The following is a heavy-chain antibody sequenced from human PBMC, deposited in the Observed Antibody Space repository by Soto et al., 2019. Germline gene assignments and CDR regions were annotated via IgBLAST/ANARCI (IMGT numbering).Heavy chain of an antibody. Sequence: QVQLQQWGAGLLKPSETLSLTCAVYGGSFSGYYWSWIRQPPGKGLEWIGEINHSGGTNYNPSLKSRVTISVDTSKHQFPLRLSSVTAADTAVYYCARTYSSSWSPFDYWGQGTLVTVSS. D-gene: IGHD6-13*01. CDR1: GGSFSGYY. V-gene: IGHV4-34*01. J-gene: IGHJ4*02. CDR2: INHSGGT. CDR3: ARTYSSSWSPFDY.